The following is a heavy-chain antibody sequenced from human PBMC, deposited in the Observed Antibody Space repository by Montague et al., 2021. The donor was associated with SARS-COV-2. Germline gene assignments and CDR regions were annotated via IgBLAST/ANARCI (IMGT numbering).Heavy chain of an antibody. CDR2: IYYSGST. J-gene: IGHJ4*02. CDR1: GGSVSSGGYY. CDR3: ARVSLAAAATRSDY. V-gene: IGHV4-61*08. Sequence: SETLSLTCTVSGGSVSSGGYYWSWIRQPPGKGLEWTGYIYYSGSTNYNPSLKSRVTISLDTSKNQFSLKLTSVTAADTAVYYCARVSLAAAATRSDYWGQGTLVTVSS. D-gene: IGHD6-13*01.